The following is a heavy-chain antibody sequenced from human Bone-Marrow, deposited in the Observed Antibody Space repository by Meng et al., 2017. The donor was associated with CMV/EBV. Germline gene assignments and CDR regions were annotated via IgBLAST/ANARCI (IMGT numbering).Heavy chain of an antibody. D-gene: IGHD2-2*02. CDR1: GGSISSYY. CDR3: ARTLIVVVPAAIREVDYYGMDV. Sequence: GSLRLSCTVSGGSISSYYWSWIRQPPGKGLEWIGYIYYSGSTYYNPSLKSRVTISVDTSKNQFSLKLSSVTAADTAVYYCARTLIVVVPAAIREVDYYGMDVWGQGTTVTVSS. J-gene: IGHJ6*02. V-gene: IGHV4-59*12. CDR2: IYYSGST.